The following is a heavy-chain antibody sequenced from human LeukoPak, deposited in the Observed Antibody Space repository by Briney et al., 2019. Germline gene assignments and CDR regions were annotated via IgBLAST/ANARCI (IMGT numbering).Heavy chain of an antibody. Sequence: SETLSLTCTVSGGSISSSSYYWGWIRQPPGKGLEWIGSIYYSGSTYYNPSLKSRVTISVDTSKNQFSLKLSSVTAADTAVYYCARGSNYSSSWYGYYYYYYYMDVWGKGTTVTVSS. V-gene: IGHV4-39*01. CDR1: GGSISSSSYY. J-gene: IGHJ6*03. CDR2: IYYSGST. CDR3: ARGSNYSSSWYGYYYYYYYMDV. D-gene: IGHD6-13*01.